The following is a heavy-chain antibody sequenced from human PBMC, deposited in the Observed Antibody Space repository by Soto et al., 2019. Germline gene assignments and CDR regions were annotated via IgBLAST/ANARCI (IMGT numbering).Heavy chain of an antibody. J-gene: IGHJ3*02. CDR1: GFTLTSSA. CDR2: IVVGSGNT. V-gene: IGHV1-58*01. CDR3: AAVDIGIVVVVAATTGYAFDI. Sequence: GASVKVCCKDSGFTLTSSAGQWVRQAREQRLEWIGWIVVGSGNTNYAQKFQERVTITRDMSTSTAYMELSSLRSEDTAVYYCAAVDIGIVVVVAATTGYAFDIWGQGTMVTVSS. D-gene: IGHD2-15*01.